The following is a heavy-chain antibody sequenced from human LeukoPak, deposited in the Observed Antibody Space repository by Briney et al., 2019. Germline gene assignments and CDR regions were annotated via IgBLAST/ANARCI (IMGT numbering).Heavy chain of an antibody. J-gene: IGHJ4*02. V-gene: IGHV1-8*01. D-gene: IGHD6-13*01. CDR3: AYSSSWSETAFDY. CDR2: MNPNSGNT. Sequence: ASVKVSCKASGYTFTSYDINWVRQATGQGLGWMGWMNPNSGNTGYAQKFQGRVTMTRNTSISTAYMELSSLRSEDTAVYYCAYSSSWSETAFDYWGQGTLVTVSS. CDR1: GYTFTSYD.